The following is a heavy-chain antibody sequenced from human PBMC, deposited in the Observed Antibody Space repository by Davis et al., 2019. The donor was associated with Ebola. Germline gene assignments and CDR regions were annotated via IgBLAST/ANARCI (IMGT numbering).Heavy chain of an antibody. CDR2: IKQDGSEK. CDR1: GFTFSSYS. CDR3: AAEVATID. J-gene: IGHJ4*02. V-gene: IGHV3-7*01. D-gene: IGHD5-24*01. Sequence: GESLKISCAASGFTFSSYSMNWVRQAPGKGLEWVANIKQDGSEKYYVDSVKGRFTISRDNAKNSLYLQMNSLRAEDTAVYYCAAEVATIDWGQGTLVTVSS.